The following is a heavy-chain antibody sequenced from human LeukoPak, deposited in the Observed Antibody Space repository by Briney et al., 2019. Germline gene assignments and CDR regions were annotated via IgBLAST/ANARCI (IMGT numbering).Heavy chain of an antibody. J-gene: IGHJ4*02. Sequence: QPGGSLRFSCAASGFTFSSYWMHWVRQAPGKGLVWVSRINSDGSSTSYADSMKGRFTISRDNAKNTLYLQMNSLRAEDTAVYYCARDRPLFSWDYWGQGTLVTVSS. CDR3: ARDRPLFSWDY. D-gene: IGHD2/OR15-2a*01. CDR1: GFTFSSYW. V-gene: IGHV3-74*01. CDR2: INSDGSST.